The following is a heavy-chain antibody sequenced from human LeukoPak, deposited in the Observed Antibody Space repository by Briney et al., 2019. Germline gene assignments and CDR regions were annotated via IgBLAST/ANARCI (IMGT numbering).Heavy chain of an antibody. CDR2: ISGNSGNT. D-gene: IGHD2-2*01. CDR1: GYSFISYG. Sequence: ASVKVSCKCSGYSFISYGINWVRQAPGQGLEGMGWISGNSGNTKYADKFQGRVTMTTDTSTETVYMELRSLRSDDTAVYYCARSGFTVVPIANYHDGMDVWGHGTTVTVSS. J-gene: IGHJ6*02. V-gene: IGHV1-18*01. CDR3: ARSGFTVVPIANYHDGMDV.